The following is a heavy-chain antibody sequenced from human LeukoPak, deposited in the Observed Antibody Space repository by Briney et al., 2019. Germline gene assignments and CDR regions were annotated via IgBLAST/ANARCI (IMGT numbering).Heavy chain of an antibody. J-gene: IGHJ3*02. Sequence: PGGSLGLSCAASGFTFSNDWMIWVRQAPGKGLEWVGGIYSKTGGGSTDYAARVYDRFSISRKDSKNMLFLKMNAVKTADTAVSYCITNCSGSSFDAFAIWGQGTMVTVSS. V-gene: IGHV3-15*01. D-gene: IGHD1-26*01. CDR3: ITNCSGSSFDAFAI. CDR1: GFTFSNDW. CDR2: IYSKTGGGST.